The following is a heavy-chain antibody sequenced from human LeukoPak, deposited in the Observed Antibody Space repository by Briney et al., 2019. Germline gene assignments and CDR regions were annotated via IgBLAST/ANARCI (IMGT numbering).Heavy chain of an antibody. Sequence: GGSLRLSCAASGFTFSSYSMNWVRQAPGKGLEWVSSISSSSSYIYYADSVKGRFTISRDNVKNSLYLQMNSLRAEDTAAYYCARATLTTVGNYYYYYGMDVWGQGTTVTVSS. J-gene: IGHJ6*02. CDR3: ARATLTTVGNYYYYYGMDV. CDR2: ISSSSSYI. V-gene: IGHV3-21*01. CDR1: GFTFSSYS. D-gene: IGHD4-23*01.